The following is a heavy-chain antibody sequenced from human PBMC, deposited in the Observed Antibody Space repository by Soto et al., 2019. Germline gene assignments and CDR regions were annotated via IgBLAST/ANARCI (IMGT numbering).Heavy chain of an antibody. CDR1: GFTFSSYD. V-gene: IGHV3-64*01. CDR3: VRRVSGNYDY. D-gene: IGHD1-7*01. CDR2: ISSNGGTT. J-gene: IGHJ4*02. Sequence: EVQLAESGGGMVQPGGSLRLSCVASGFTFSSYDMHWVRQAPGKGLEYVSSISSNGGTTYYGNSVKGRFTISRDNSQSTLYLQMGSVRAEDMAVYYCVRRVSGNYDYWGQGTLVTVSS.